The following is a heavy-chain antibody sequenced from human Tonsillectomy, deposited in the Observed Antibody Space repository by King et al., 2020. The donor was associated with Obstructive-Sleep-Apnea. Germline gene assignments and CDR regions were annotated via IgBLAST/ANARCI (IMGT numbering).Heavy chain of an antibody. CDR3: STKGIFYAFDI. J-gene: IGHJ3*02. CDR2: SYHSGST. CDR1: GGSISSINW. Sequence: MQLQESGPGLVKPSGTLSLTCAVSGGSISSINWWSWVRQPPGKGLEWIGESYHSGSTNYNPSLKSRVPIPVNKPKNQFSLKLSSVTAADTAVYYCSTKGIFYAFDIWGQGTMVTVSS. D-gene: IGHD3-3*01. V-gene: IGHV4-4*02.